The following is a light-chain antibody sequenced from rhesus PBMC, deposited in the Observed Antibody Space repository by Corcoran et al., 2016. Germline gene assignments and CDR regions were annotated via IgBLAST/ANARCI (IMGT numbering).Light chain of an antibody. V-gene: IGKV1-25*01. CDR1: QGISNN. Sequence: DIQMTQSPSSLSASVGDRVTITCQASQGISNNLAWYQQKTGKVPKLLFYKASTLQSGVPSRLRCSVSGTDFPLTISSLQAEDFSTYYWQHGYGTPLTVGGGTKVELK. CDR3: QHGYGTPLT. J-gene: IGKJ4*01. CDR2: KAS.